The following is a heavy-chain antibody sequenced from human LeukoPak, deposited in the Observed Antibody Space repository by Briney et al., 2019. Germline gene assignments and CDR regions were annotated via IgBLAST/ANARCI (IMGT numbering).Heavy chain of an antibody. J-gene: IGHJ6*03. D-gene: IGHD1-26*01. CDR3: ARVRGSYLGYYMDV. CDR1: GFPFSSYG. CDR2: IWYDGSNK. Sequence: GSLRLSFAASGFPFSSYGMHWVRQAPGKGLGWVAVIWYDGSNKYYADSVKGRFTISRDNSKNTLYLQMNSLRAEDTAVYYCARVRGSYLGYYMDVWGKGTTVTVSS. V-gene: IGHV3-33*01.